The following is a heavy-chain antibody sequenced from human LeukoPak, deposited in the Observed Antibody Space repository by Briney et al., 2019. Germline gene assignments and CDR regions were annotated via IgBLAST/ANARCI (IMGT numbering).Heavy chain of an antibody. CDR2: INHSGST. CDR3: ARDRYYDSSGYLPFDY. V-gene: IGHV4-34*01. Sequence: SETLSLTCAVYGGSFSGYYWSWIRQPPGKGLEWIGEINHSGSTNYNPSLKSRVTISVDTSKNQFSLKLSSVTAADTAVYYCARDRYYDSSGYLPFDYWGQGTLVTVSS. D-gene: IGHD3-22*01. CDR1: GGSFSGYY. J-gene: IGHJ4*02.